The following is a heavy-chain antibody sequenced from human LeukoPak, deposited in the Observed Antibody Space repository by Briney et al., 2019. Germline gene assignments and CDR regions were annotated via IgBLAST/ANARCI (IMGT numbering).Heavy chain of an antibody. J-gene: IGHJ5*02. V-gene: IGHV4-59*06. D-gene: IGHD6-13*01. CDR1: GGSFSGYY. Sequence: SETLSLTCAVYGGSFSGYYWSWIRQPPGKGLEWIGYIYYSGSTYYNPSLKSRVTISVDTSKNQFSLKLSSVTAADTAVYYCAPSSWGVGWFDPWGQGTLVTVSS. CDR2: IYYSGST. CDR3: APSSWGVGWFDP.